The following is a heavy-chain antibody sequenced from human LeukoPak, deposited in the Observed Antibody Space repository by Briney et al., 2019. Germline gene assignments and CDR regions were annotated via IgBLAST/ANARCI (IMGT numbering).Heavy chain of an antibody. CDR3: ATDRFRNWNDRPYFDY. CDR2: INPNSGGT. D-gene: IGHD1-1*01. V-gene: IGHV1-2*02. CDR1: GYTFTGYY. Sequence: GASVKVSCKASGYTFTGYYMHWVRQAPGQGLEWMGWINPNSGGTNYAQKFQGRVTMTRDTSISTAYMELSRLRSDDTAVYYCATDRFRNWNDRPYFDYWGQGTLVTVSS. J-gene: IGHJ4*02.